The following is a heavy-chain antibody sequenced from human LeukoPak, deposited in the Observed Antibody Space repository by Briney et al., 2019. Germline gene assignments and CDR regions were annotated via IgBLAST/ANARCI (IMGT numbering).Heavy chain of an antibody. D-gene: IGHD2-15*01. CDR3: ARHGLLLDAFDI. J-gene: IGHJ3*02. Sequence: PSETLSLTCTVFGASIIGPKWWNWVRLSPGKGMEWIGEIFHSGSTHYNPSLKSRVTISVDTSKNQFSLILTSVTDADTAVYYCARHGLLLDAFDIWGQGTMVTVSS. CDR2: IFHSGST. V-gene: IGHV4-4*02. CDR1: GASIIGPKW.